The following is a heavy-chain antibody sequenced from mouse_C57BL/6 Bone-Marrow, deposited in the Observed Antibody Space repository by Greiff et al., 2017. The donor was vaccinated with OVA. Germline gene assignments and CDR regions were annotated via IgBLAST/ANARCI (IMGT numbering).Heavy chain of an antibody. CDR2: IDPGSGNT. V-gene: IGHV1-76*01. CDR3: ARRDYGPWFAY. CDR1: GYTFTDYY. Sequence: QVQLQQSGAELVRPGASVKLSCKASGYTFTDYYINWVKQRPGQGLEWIERIDPGSGNTYYNEKFKGKATLTAEKSSSTAYMQLSSLTSEDSAVYDDARRDYGPWFAYWGQGTLVTVSA. J-gene: IGHJ3*01. D-gene: IGHD1-1*01.